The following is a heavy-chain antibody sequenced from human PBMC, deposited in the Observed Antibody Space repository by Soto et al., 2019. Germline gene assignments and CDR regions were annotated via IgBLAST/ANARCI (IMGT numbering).Heavy chain of an antibody. J-gene: IGHJ4*02. CDR3: AKDFDFWSGVDY. D-gene: IGHD3-3*01. CDR2: ISWNSGSV. V-gene: IGHV3-9*01. CDR1: GFTFYDYA. Sequence: SLRLSCAASGFTFYDYAIHFFRQVPLKGLEWVSGISWNSGSVDYADSVKGRFTISRDNAKRTLYLQLNSLTPGDTGFYYCAKDFDFWSGVDYWGQGTLVTVSS.